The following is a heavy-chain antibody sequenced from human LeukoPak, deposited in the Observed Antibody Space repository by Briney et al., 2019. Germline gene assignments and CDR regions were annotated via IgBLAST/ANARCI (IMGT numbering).Heavy chain of an antibody. J-gene: IGHJ6*02. V-gene: IGHV3-33*01. Sequence: PGGSLRLSCAAPGFTFSSYGMHWVRQAPGKGLEWVAVIWYDGSNKYYADSVKGRFTISRDDSKNTLYLQMNSLRAEDTAVYYCARDYGFGLPNYYYYGMDVWGQGTTVTVSS. CDR3: ARDYGFGLPNYYYYGMDV. D-gene: IGHD3-10*01. CDR2: IWYDGSNK. CDR1: GFTFSSYG.